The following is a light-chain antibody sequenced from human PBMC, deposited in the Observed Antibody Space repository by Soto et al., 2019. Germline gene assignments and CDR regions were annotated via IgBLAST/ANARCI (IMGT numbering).Light chain of an antibody. CDR2: SAS. Sequence: DIQMTQSPSSLSASVGDRVTITCRASRGVSAYLLWYQQTQGRAPKLLIYSASNLVSGVPSRFSGRRSGTNFPITLSIQQPADLATYACQQSYRTPHTFGQGTKLETK. V-gene: IGKV1-39*01. CDR1: RGVSAY. CDR3: QQSYRTPHT. J-gene: IGKJ2*01.